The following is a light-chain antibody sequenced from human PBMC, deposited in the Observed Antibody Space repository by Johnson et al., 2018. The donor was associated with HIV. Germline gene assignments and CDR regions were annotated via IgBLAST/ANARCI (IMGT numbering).Light chain of an antibody. CDR1: SSNIGNNY. J-gene: IGLJ1*01. CDR3: GTWHSSLSALA. Sequence: QSVLTQPPSVSAAPGQKVTISCSGSSSNIGNNYVSWYQQLPGTAPKLLIYENNKRPSGIPDRFSGSKSGTSATLGITGLQTGDEADYYCGTWHSSLSALAFGTGTKVTVL. V-gene: IGLV1-51*02. CDR2: ENN.